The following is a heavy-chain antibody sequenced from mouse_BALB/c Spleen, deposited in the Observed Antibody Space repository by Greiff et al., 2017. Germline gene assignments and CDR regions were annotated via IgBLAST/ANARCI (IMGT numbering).Heavy chain of an antibody. CDR3: ARESLYGNSFAY. CDR2: IWAGGST. V-gene: IGHV2-9*02. CDR1: GFSLTSYG. J-gene: IGHJ3*01. D-gene: IGHD2-1*01. Sequence: VMLVESGPGLVAPSQSLSITCTVSGFSLTSYGVHWVRQPPGKGLEWLGVIWAGGSTNYNSALMSRLSISKDNSKSQVFLKMNSLQTDDTAMYYCARESLYGNSFAYWGQGTLVTVSA.